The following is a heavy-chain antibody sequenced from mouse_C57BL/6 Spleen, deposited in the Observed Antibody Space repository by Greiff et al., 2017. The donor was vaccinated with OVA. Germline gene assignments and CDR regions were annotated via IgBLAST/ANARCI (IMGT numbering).Heavy chain of an antibody. Sequence: QVQLQQSGPELVKPGDSVKISCKASGYAFSSYWMNWVKQRPGKGLEWIGRIYPGDGDTNYNGKFKGKATLTADKSSSTAYMQLSSLTSEDSAVYFCARSGTTVVATPFDYWGQGTTLTVSS. D-gene: IGHD1-1*01. CDR3: ARSGTTVVATPFDY. CDR1: GYAFSSYW. J-gene: IGHJ2*01. CDR2: IYPGDGDT. V-gene: IGHV1-82*01.